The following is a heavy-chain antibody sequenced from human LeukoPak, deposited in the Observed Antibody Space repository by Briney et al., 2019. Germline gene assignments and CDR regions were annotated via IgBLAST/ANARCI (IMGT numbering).Heavy chain of an antibody. J-gene: IGHJ4*02. CDR2: INPSSGST. CDR1: GYTFTSYY. V-gene: IGHV1-46*01. CDR3: ARSLGKWELGY. Sequence: ASVKVSCKASGYTFTSYYMHWVRQAPGQGLEWMGIINPSSGSTSYAQKFQGRVTMTRDTSTSTVYMELSSLRSEDTAVYYCARSLGKWELGYWGQGTLVTVSS. D-gene: IGHD1-26*01.